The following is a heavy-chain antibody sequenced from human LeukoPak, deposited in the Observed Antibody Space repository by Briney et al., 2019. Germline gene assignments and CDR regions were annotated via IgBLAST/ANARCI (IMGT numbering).Heavy chain of an antibody. CDR1: GFTFTKYA. D-gene: IGHD3-10*01. V-gene: IGHV3-23*01. Sequence: PGGSLRLSCAASGFTFTKYALNWVRQAPGRGLEWVSGISVNSSGGGTYYADSVKGRFTIFRDNSKNTVYLQMNSLRAEDTAAYYCAKCLSPYYGGSGSFSPFDFWGQGTLVSVSS. CDR2: ISVNSSGGGT. J-gene: IGHJ4*02. CDR3: AKCLSPYYGGSGSFSPFDF.